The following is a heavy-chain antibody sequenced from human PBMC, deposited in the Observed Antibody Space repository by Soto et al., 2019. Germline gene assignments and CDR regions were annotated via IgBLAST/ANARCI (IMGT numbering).Heavy chain of an antibody. CDR3: ARAVPAAKGWFDS. V-gene: IGHV3-33*01. CDR1: GFTFSNYC. J-gene: IGHJ5*01. CDR2: IWFDGSKE. D-gene: IGHD2-2*01. Sequence: QVELVESGGGVVQPGGSLRLACAASGFTFSNYCMHWVRQAPGKGLEWVAVIWFDGSKEFYAASVEGRFTISRDNSKNMVYLEMNSPRDVDTAVYYCARAVPAAKGWFDSWGQGTLVTVSS.